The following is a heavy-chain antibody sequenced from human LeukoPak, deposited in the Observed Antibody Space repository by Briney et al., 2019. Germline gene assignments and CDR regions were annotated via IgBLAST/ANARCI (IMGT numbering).Heavy chain of an antibody. CDR2: IYYSGST. J-gene: IGHJ3*02. V-gene: IGHV4-59*08. D-gene: IGHD3-10*01. CDR1: GGSISSYY. CDR3: ARYGSGSYLDAFDI. Sequence: PSETLSLTCTVSGGSISSYYWSWIRQPPGKGLEWIGYIYYSGSTNYNPSLKSRVTISVDTSKNQFSLKLSSVTAAGTAVYYCARYGSGSYLDAFDIWGQGTMVTVSS.